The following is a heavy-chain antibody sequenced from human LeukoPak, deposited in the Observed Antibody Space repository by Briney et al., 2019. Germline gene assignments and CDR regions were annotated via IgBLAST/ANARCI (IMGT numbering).Heavy chain of an antibody. Sequence: GGSLRLSCAASGFTVSSNYMSWVRQAPGKGLEWVSVIYSGGSTYYADSVKGRFTIPRDNSKNTPYLQMNSLRAEDTAVYYCARARAWGELYFDYWGQGTLVTVSS. D-gene: IGHD1-26*01. CDR2: IYSGGST. V-gene: IGHV3-66*02. CDR1: GFTVSSNY. J-gene: IGHJ4*02. CDR3: ARARAWGELYFDY.